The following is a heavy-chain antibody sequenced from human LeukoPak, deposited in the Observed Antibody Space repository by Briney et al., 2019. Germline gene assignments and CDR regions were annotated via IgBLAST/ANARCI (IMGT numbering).Heavy chain of an antibody. Sequence: QSGGSLRLSCAASGFTFSSYAMSWVRQAPGKGLEWVSAISGSGGSTYYADSVKGRFTISRDNAKNSLYLQMNSLRAGDTAVYYCARETPAAGFDYYYYYGMDVWGQGTTVTVSS. V-gene: IGHV3-23*01. J-gene: IGHJ6*02. CDR2: ISGSGGST. D-gene: IGHD6-25*01. CDR1: GFTFSSYA. CDR3: ARETPAAGFDYYYYYGMDV.